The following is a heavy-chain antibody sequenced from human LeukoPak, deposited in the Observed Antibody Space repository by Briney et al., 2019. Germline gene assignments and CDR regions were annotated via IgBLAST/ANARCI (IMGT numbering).Heavy chain of an antibody. J-gene: IGHJ5*02. CDR1: GYTFTSYG. CDR3: ARDAQLLNYREGEMTFDP. V-gene: IGHV1-18*01. CDR2: ISAYNGNT. Sequence: GASVKVSCKASGYTFTSYGISWVRQAPGQGLESMGWISAYNGNTNYAQKRQGRVTMTTDTSTSTAYMELRSLRSDDTAVYYCARDAQLLNYREGEMTFDPWGQGTLVTVSS. D-gene: IGHD3-16*01.